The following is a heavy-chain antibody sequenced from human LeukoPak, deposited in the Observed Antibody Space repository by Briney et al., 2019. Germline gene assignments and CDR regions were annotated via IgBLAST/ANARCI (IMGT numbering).Heavy chain of an antibody. CDR3: VRSNWHFDL. D-gene: IGHD7-27*01. Sequence: TGRSLRLSCVASGFTFSNFRMHWARQGPGKGLVWVSRISGDGSTTDHADSVKGRFTIYRDNAKNTLYLQMNSLSAEDTAVYYCVRSNWHFDLWGQGTPVTVSS. CDR2: ISGDGSTT. CDR1: GFTFSNFR. J-gene: IGHJ4*02. V-gene: IGHV3-74*01.